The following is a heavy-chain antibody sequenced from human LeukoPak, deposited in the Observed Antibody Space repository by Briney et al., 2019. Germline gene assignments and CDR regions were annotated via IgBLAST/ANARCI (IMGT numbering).Heavy chain of an antibody. V-gene: IGHV4-31*03. D-gene: IGHD5-18*01. Sequence: PSETLSLTCTVSGGSINSGAYYWTWIRQHPGKGLEWIGHIYYSGSPYYNPSLKSRVSMSVDTSKNQFSLKLSSVIAADTAVYYCARDTAMVTYWFDPWGQGTLVTVSS. CDR2: IYYSGSP. CDR1: GGSINSGAYY. CDR3: ARDTAMVTYWFDP. J-gene: IGHJ5*02.